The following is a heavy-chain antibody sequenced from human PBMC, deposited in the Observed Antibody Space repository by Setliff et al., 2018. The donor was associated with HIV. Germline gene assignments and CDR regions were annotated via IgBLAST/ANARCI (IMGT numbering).Heavy chain of an antibody. J-gene: IGHJ6*02. V-gene: IGHV4-4*07. Sequence: SETLSLTCYVTDDPISSYYWSWVRQPAGKGLEWIGRLYVSGDTHYNPSLKSRVTMSLDTSKKHFSLNLKSVTAADTAVYYCVRERRRSPLSYGLDVWGQGTTVTVSS. CDR3: VRERRRSPLSYGLDV. CDR1: DDPISSYY. CDR2: LYVSGDT.